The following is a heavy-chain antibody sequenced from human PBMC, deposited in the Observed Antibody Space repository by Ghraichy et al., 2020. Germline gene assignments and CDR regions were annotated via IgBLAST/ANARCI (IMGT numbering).Heavy chain of an antibody. D-gene: IGHD1-26*01. J-gene: IGHJ4*02. Sequence: SETLSLTCTVSGGSISSYYWSWIRQSPGKGLEWIGYIYASGTTNYNPSLQSRITMSMDTSKYQFSLRLNSVTATDTARYYCVRSFSGQRYSGRYYFDIWGQGILVTVSS. CDR2: IYASGTT. CDR3: VRSFSGQRYSGRYYFDI. CDR1: GGSISSYY. V-gene: IGHV4-4*09.